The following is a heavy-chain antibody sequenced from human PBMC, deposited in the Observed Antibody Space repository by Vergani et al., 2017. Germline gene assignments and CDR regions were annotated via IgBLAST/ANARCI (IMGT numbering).Heavy chain of an antibody. CDR3: AREETASGDYDFEN. CDR1: GVPFSNAG. Sequence: QVQLVQSGAEVKKPGSSVKLSCKASGVPFSNAGYSWIRQAPGQGLEWMGRIIPLYGSTDYTHTFQGRLTISADELSNTVDMELGSLTSEDTAVYFCAREETASGDYDFENWGQGTPVTVS. CDR2: IIPLYGST. V-gene: IGHV1-69*18. J-gene: IGHJ4*02. D-gene: IGHD3-16*01.